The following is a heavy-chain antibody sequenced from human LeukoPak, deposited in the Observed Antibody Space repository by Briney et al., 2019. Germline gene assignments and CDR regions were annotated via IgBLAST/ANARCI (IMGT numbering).Heavy chain of an antibody. V-gene: IGHV1-24*01. D-gene: IGHD3-10*01. Sequence: ASVKVSCKVSGYTLTELSMHWVRQAPGKGLEWMGGFDPEDGETIYAQKFQGRVTMTEDTSADTAYMELSSLRSEDTAAYYCATGGITMVRGVLYYFDYWGQGTLVTVSS. CDR3: ATGGITMVRGVLYYFDY. CDR2: FDPEDGET. J-gene: IGHJ4*02. CDR1: GYTLTELS.